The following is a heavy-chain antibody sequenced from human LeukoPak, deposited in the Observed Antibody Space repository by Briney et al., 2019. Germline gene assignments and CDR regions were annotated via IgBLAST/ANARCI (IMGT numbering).Heavy chain of an antibody. J-gene: IGHJ6*02. CDR1: GYSFTSYG. Sequence: GESLKISCKGSGYSFTSYGISWVRQAPGQGLEWMGWISAYNGNTNYAQKLQGRVTMTTDTSTSTAYMELRSLRSDDTAVYYCARIDIVVVPAAAYGMDVWGQGTTVTVSS. D-gene: IGHD2-2*01. CDR3: ARIDIVVVPAAAYGMDV. V-gene: IGHV1-18*01. CDR2: ISAYNGNT.